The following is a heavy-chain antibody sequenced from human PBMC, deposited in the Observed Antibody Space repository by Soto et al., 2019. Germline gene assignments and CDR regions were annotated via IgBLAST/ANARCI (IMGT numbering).Heavy chain of an antibody. CDR3: ARDRYDILTGYYRDYYYYYYMDV. J-gene: IGHJ6*03. V-gene: IGHV3-74*01. CDR1: GFTFSSYW. D-gene: IGHD3-9*01. Sequence: GGSLRLSCAASGFTFSSYWMHWVRQAPGKGLVWVSRINSDGSSTSYADSVKGRFTISRDNAKNTLYLQMNSLRAEDTAVYYCARDRYDILTGYYRDYYYYYYMDVWGKGTTVTVSS. CDR2: INSDGSST.